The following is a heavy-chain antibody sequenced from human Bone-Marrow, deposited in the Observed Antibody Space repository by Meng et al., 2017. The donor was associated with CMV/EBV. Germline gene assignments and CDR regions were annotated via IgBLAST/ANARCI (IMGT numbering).Heavy chain of an antibody. CDR2: IIPILGIA. J-gene: IGHJ6*02. CDR3: ARTEYYDFWSGYLPYYYYYGMDV. Sequence: ISWVRQAPGQGLEWMGGIIPILGIANYAQKFQGRVTITADKSTSTAYMELSSLRSEDTAVYYCARTEYYDFWSGYLPYYYYYGMDVWGQGTTVTVSS. D-gene: IGHD3-3*01. V-gene: IGHV1-69*10.